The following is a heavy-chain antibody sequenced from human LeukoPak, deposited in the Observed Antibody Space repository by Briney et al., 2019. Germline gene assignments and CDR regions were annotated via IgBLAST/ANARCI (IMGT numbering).Heavy chain of an antibody. Sequence: SETLSLTCTVSGGSISSYYWSWIRQPPGKGLEWIGSIYYSGSTYYNPSLKSRVTISVDTSKNQFSLKLSSVTAADTAVYYCARRTPPVTSRNQEWLSQNWFDPWGQGTLVTVSS. J-gene: IGHJ5*02. D-gene: IGHD3-3*01. CDR2: IYYSGST. CDR3: ARRTPPVTSRNQEWLSQNWFDP. CDR1: GGSISSYY. V-gene: IGHV4-39*01.